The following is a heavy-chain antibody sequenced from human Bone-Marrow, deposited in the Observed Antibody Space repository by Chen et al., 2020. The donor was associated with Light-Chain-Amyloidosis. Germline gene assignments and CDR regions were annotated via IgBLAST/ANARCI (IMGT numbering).Heavy chain of an antibody. D-gene: IGHD3-9*01. Sequence: EVQLVESGGGLVQPGGSLRLSCSASGFTFTTYWMHWVRQAPGRGLVWVSRINNDGSGTLYADSLKGRFTVSRDNARNTIYLQMNSLGAEDTAVYYCARGGLDHAFDVWGQGTRVTVSS. CDR2: INNDGSGT. CDR1: GFTFTTYW. V-gene: IGHV3-74*01. J-gene: IGHJ3*01. CDR3: ARGGLDHAFDV.